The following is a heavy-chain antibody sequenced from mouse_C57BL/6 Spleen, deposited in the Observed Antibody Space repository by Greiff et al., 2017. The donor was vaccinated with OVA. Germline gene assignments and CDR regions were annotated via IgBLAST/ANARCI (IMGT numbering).Heavy chain of an antibody. V-gene: IGHV1-50*01. Sequence: QVQLQQPGAELVKPGASVKLSCKASGYTFTSYWMQWVKQRPGQGLEWIGEIDPSDSYTNYNQKFKGKATLTVDTSSSTAYMQLSSLTSEDSAVYYCERLRYEDYWGQGTTLTVSS. CDR3: ERLRYEDY. CDR1: GYTFTSYW. D-gene: IGHD1-1*01. CDR2: IDPSDSYT. J-gene: IGHJ2*01.